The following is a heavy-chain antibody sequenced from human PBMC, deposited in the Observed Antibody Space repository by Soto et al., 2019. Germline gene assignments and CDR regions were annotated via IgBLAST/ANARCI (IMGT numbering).Heavy chain of an antibody. CDR2: IRYDGTEK. J-gene: IGHJ4*02. CDR1: GFIFSSFA. Sequence: GGSRRLSWAASGFIFSSFALHWVRQAPGKGLEWVAVIRYDGTEKYNGDSVKGRFTISRDNSKNTVYLGMTSLKAEDTAVYYCARDFTQVGPLDFWGQGTLVTVSS. CDR3: ARDFTQVGPLDF. V-gene: IGHV3-33*01. D-gene: IGHD1-26*01.